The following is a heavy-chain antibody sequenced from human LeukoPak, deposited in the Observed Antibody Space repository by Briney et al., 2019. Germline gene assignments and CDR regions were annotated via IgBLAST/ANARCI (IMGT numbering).Heavy chain of an antibody. CDR3: GRRNYYGLARHFDF. Sequence: SETLSLTCTVSDDFISSYYWGWIRQPPGQGLEWIGYISNSGSTKYNPSLKSRVTISVDTSKKQFYLDVTSVTAADTAVYYCGRRNYYGLARHFDFWGQGTLVTVSS. D-gene: IGHD3-10*01. CDR2: ISNSGST. V-gene: IGHV4-59*01. CDR1: DDFISSYY. J-gene: IGHJ4*02.